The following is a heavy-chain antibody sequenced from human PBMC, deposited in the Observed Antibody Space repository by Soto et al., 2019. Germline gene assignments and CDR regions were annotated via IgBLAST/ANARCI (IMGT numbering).Heavy chain of an antibody. V-gene: IGHV3-13*01. J-gene: IGHJ6*02. CDR2: IGTAGDT. CDR1: GFTFSSYD. D-gene: IGHD6-19*01. Sequence: PVGSLRLSCAASGFTFSSYDMHWVRQATGKGLEWVSAIGTAGDTYYPGSVKGRFTISRENAKNSLYLQMNSLRAGDTAVYYCARGGYSSGWYRSGYYYYGMDVWGQGTTVTVSS. CDR3: ARGGYSSGWYRSGYYYYGMDV.